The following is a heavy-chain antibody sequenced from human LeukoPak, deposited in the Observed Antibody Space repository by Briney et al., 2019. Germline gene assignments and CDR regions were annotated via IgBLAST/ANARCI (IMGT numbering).Heavy chain of an antibody. CDR2: ISGSGNTM. CDR3: ATATPGTGTTMEGDHDAFDI. V-gene: IGHV3-11*01. D-gene: IGHD1-1*01. J-gene: IGHJ3*02. CDR1: GFTFIDYY. Sequence: KPGGSLRLSCVASGFTFIDYYMTWIRQAPGKGLEWVLYISGSGNTMYYADSVKGRFTISMDNAKRSLYLQMNSLRAEDTAVYYCATATPGTGTTMEGDHDAFDIWGQGTMVTVSS.